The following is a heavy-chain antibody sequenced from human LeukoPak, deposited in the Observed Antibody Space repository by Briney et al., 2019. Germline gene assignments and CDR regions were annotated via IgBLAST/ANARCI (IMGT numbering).Heavy chain of an antibody. CDR2: IIPIFGVA. Sequence: GASVKVSCKASGGTFSSYAISWVRQAPGQGLEWMGRIIPIFGVANYAQKFQGRVTITADKSTSTAYMELSSLRSEDTAVYYCARTYGGNLNDAFDIWGQGTMVTVSS. J-gene: IGHJ3*02. D-gene: IGHD4-23*01. CDR1: GGTFSSYA. V-gene: IGHV1-69*04. CDR3: ARTYGGNLNDAFDI.